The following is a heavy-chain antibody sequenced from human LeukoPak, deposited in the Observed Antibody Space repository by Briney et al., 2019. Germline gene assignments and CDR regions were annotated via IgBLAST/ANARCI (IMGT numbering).Heavy chain of an antibody. CDR2: MNTNSGNT. D-gene: IGHD6-19*01. V-gene: IGHV1-8*01. J-gene: IGHJ6*04. Sequence: GASVKVSCKASGYTFTSYDINWVRQATGQGLEWRGWMNTNSGNTGYAQRFQGRVNMTRNTFIRTAYMERSSLRAEDTAVYYCARAGGGWPYGMDVWGKGTTVTVAS. CDR1: GYTFTSYD. CDR3: ARAGGGWPYGMDV.